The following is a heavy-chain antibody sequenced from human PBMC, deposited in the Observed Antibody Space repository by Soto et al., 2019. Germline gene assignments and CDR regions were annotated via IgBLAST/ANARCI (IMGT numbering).Heavy chain of an antibody. CDR1: GFTFHEYA. CDR3: TKGGYDLIYYFGMDV. CDR2: ISSDGVTI. V-gene: IGHV3-9*01. D-gene: IGHD5-12*01. J-gene: IGHJ6*02. Sequence: EVQLIESGGGWVQPGTSLRVSCVASGFTFHEYAIHWVRQAPGKGLEWVSGISSDGVTIAYADSVQGRFTVFRDNAKNSLYLQMNSLRAEDTALYYCTKGGYDLIYYFGMDVWGQGTTVTVSS.